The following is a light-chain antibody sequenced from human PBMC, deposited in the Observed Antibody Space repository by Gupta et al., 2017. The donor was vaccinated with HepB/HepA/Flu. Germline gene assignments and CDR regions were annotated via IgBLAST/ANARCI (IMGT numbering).Light chain of an antibody. CDR3: QQYYDYPLT. CDR1: QGISSY. V-gene: IGKV1-8*01. Sequence: FSASTGDRVTITCRASQGISSYLAWYQQKPGKAPNLLIYAASTLQSGVPSRFSGSGSGTDFTLTITCLQSEDFATYSCQQYYDYPLTFGGGTKVEIK. CDR2: AAS. J-gene: IGKJ4*01.